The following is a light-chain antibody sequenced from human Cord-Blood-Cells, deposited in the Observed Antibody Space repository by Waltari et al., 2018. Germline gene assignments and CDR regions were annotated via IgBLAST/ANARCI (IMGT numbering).Light chain of an antibody. CDR3: CSYAGSYVV. J-gene: IGLJ2*01. CDR1: SSAVGGYNY. V-gene: IGLV2-11*01. CDR2: DVS. Sequence: QSALTQPRSVSGSPGQPVTISCTGTSSAVGGYNYVSWYQQHPGKAPKLMIYDVSKRPSGVPDRFSGSKSGNTASLTISGLQAEDEADYYCCSYAGSYVVFGGGTKLTVL.